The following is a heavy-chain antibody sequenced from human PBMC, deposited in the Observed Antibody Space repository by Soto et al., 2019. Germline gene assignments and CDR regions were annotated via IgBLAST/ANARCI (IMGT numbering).Heavy chain of an antibody. CDR2: ISYDGSNK. J-gene: IGHJ5*02. CDR1: GFTFSSYG. D-gene: IGHD1-1*01. CDR3: AAGSNVDP. V-gene: IGHV3-30*03. Sequence: PGGSLRLSCAASGFTFSSYGMHWVRQAPGKGLEWVAVISYDGSNKYYADSVKGRFTISRDNSKNTLYLQMNSLRAEDTAVYYCAAGSNVDPWGQGTLVTVSS.